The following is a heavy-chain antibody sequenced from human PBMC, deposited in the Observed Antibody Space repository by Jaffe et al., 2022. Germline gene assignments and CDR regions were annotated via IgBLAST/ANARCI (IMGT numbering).Heavy chain of an antibody. CDR1: GFTFSSYS. D-gene: IGHD3-3*01. CDR2: ISSSSSYI. CDR3: ARDRAPTIFGVASN. J-gene: IGHJ3*01. Sequence: EVQLVESGGGLVKPGGSLRLSCAASGFTFSSYSMNWVRQAPGKGLEWVSSISSSSSYIYYADSVKGRFTISRDNAKNSLYLQMNSLRAEDTAVYYCARDRAPTIFGVASNWGQGTMVTVSS. V-gene: IGHV3-21*01.